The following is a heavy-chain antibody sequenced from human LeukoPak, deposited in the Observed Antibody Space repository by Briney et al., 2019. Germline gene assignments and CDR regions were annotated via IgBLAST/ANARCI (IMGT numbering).Heavy chain of an antibody. CDR3: ARDLEPGSSTPRYDYYGMDV. CDR2: ISYDGSKK. CDR1: GFTFSSYG. V-gene: IGHV3-30*19. Sequence: GGSLRLSCAASGFTFSSYGMHWVRQAPGKRLEWVAVISYDGSKKYYADSVKGRFTISRDNSKNTLYVQMNSLRAEDTAVYYCARDLEPGSSTPRYDYYGMDVWGQGTTVTVSS. J-gene: IGHJ6*02. D-gene: IGHD1-26*01.